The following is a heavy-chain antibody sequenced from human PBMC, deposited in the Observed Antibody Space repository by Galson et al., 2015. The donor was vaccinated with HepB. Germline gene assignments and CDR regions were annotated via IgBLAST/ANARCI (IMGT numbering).Heavy chain of an antibody. CDR2: ISYDGSNK. CDR1: GFTFSSYA. CDR3: ARVHCSGGNCYSFGAFDI. J-gene: IGHJ3*02. D-gene: IGHD2-15*01. Sequence: SLRLSCAASGFTFSSYAMHWVRQAPGKGLEWVAVISYDGSNKYYADSVKSRFTISRDNSKNTLYLQMNSLRAEDTAVYYCARVHCSGGNCYSFGAFDIWGQGTMVTVSS. V-gene: IGHV3-30*04.